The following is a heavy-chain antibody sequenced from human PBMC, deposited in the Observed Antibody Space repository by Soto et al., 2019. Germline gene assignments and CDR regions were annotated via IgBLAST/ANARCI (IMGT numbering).Heavy chain of an antibody. CDR1: GFTFSSNS. CDR3: ARLVGAYQHYIDY. CDR2: IDSTSMHI. D-gene: IGHD1-26*01. V-gene: IGHV3-21*02. J-gene: IGHJ4*02. Sequence: EVQLVECGGGLVKPGGSLRLSCAASGFTFSSNSMIWVRQAPGKGLEWVSYIDSTSMHIYYADSVKGRFTITRDNAKKSVYLQMTSLRAEDTAVYYCARLVGAYQHYIDYWGQGTLVTVSS.